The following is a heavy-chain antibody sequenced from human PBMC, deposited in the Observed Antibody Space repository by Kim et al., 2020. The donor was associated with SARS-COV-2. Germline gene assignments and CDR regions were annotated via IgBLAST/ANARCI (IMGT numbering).Heavy chain of an antibody. Sequence: SNKYNADAVKGRFTISRGNSKSPLYLQMNSLRAEDTAVYYCARDVGSSMDVWSQGTTVTVAS. V-gene: IGHV3-30*01. D-gene: IGHD2-2*01. J-gene: IGHJ6*02. CDR2: SNK. CDR3: ARDVGSSMDV.